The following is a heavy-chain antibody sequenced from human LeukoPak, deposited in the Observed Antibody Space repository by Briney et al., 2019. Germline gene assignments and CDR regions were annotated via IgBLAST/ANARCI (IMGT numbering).Heavy chain of an antibody. CDR1: GYTFPSYF. D-gene: IGHD6-19*01. V-gene: IGHV1-46*01. Sequence: ASVKVSCKASGYTFPSYFMHWVRQAPGQGLEWMGIINPTGGSTTYAQKFQGRVTMTRDTSTSTAYMELSSLRSEDTAVYYCARGRYSSGCGMDVWGQGTTVTVSS. CDR3: ARGRYSSGCGMDV. CDR2: INPTGGST. J-gene: IGHJ6*02.